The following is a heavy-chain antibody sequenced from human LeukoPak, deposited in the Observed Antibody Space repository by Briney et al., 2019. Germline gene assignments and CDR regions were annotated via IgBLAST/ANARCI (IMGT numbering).Heavy chain of an antibody. Sequence: GGSLRLSCAASGFTFSNAWMSWFRQAPGKGLEWVGFIRSKAYGGTTEYAASVKGRFTISRDDSKSIAYLQMNSLKTEDTAVYYCTRDTAYCGGDCHFQHWGQGTLVTVSS. D-gene: IGHD2-21*02. CDR2: IRSKAYGGTT. J-gene: IGHJ1*01. CDR3: TRDTAYCGGDCHFQH. CDR1: GFTFSNAW. V-gene: IGHV3-49*03.